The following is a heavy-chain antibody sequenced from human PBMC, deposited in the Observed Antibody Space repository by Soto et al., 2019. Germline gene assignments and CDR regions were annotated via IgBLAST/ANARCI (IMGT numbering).Heavy chain of an antibody. CDR3: AREFSNSPEAFDS. CDR1: GGSVNSDNFY. D-gene: IGHD6-6*01. Sequence: PSETLSLTCTVSGGSVNSDNFYWSWIRQPPGRGLEWIGYIYYTGSTKYNPSLKSRVTISIDTPRNQFSLKLSSVTAADTAIYYCAREFSNSPEAFDSWGQGSLVTVSS. V-gene: IGHV4-61*01. CDR2: IYYTGST. J-gene: IGHJ4*02.